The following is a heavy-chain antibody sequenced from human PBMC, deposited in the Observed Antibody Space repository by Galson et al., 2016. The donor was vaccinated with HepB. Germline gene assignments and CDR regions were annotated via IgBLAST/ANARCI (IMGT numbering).Heavy chain of an antibody. CDR1: GGTFSSYA. V-gene: IGHV1-69*13. D-gene: IGHD5-18*01. Sequence: SVKVSCKASGGTFSSYAISWVRQAPGQGLEWMGGIIPIFGTANYAQKLQGRVTITADESTSTAYMELRSLRSEDTAVYYCARGTDSYGTPDAFDIWGQGTMVTVSS. J-gene: IGHJ3*02. CDR3: ARGTDSYGTPDAFDI. CDR2: IIPIFGTA.